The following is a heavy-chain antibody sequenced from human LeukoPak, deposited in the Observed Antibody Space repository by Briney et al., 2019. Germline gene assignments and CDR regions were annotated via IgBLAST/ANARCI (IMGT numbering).Heavy chain of an antibody. J-gene: IGHJ5*02. Sequence: GGSLRLSCAASGFTVSDNYVTWVRQAPGKGLEWVSIVYNSDTTSSADSVKGRFTISRDNAENTVYLQMTSLRLEDTAVYYCASSIGGAASSNWFAAWGQGTLVTVS. CDR1: GFTVSDNY. CDR3: ASSIGGAASSNWFAA. V-gene: IGHV3-53*01. CDR2: VYNSDTT. D-gene: IGHD2-2*01.